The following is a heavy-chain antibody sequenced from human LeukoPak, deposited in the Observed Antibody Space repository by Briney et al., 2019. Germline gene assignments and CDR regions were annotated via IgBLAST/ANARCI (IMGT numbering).Heavy chain of an antibody. CDR3: ARGTYYYDSSGYYYVVYFDY. D-gene: IGHD3-22*01. CDR2: INHSGST. J-gene: IGHJ4*02. V-gene: IGHV4-34*01. CDR1: GGSFSGYY. Sequence: KPSETLSLTCAVYGGSFSGYYWSWIRQPPGKGLEWIGEINHSGSTNYNPSLKSRVTISVDTSKNQFSLKLSSVTAVDTAVYYCARGTYYYDSSGYYYVVYFDYWGQGTLVTVSS.